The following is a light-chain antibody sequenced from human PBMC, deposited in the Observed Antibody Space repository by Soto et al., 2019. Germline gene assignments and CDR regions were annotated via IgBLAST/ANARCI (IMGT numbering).Light chain of an antibody. CDR1: QNIKNF. J-gene: IGKJ1*01. Sequence: EIVLTQSPATLSLSPGERATLSCRASQNIKNFLGWYQQKPGQTPRHLIYDVSNRATGIPARFSGSGSGTDFTLTISSLEPEDFAVYYCQHRSNWLWMFGQGTKVEI. CDR2: DVS. CDR3: QHRSNWLWM. V-gene: IGKV3-11*01.